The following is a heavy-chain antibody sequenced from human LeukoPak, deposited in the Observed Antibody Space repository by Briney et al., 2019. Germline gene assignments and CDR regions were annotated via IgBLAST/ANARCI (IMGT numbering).Heavy chain of an antibody. Sequence: GGSLRLSCVVSGFTFSSYAVSWVRQAPGKGLEWVSGISGSGGSTYYADSVKGRFTISRDNSKNTLYLQMNSLRAEDTAVYYCAKTRIVGATPLDYWGQGTLVTVSS. J-gene: IGHJ4*02. D-gene: IGHD1-26*01. CDR3: AKTRIVGATPLDY. CDR1: GFTFSSYA. CDR2: ISGSGGST. V-gene: IGHV3-23*01.